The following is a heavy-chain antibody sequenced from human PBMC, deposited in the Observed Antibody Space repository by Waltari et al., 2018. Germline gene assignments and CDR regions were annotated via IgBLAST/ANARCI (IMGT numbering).Heavy chain of an antibody. CDR1: GGSFGGSF. V-gene: IGHV4-34*02. CDR2: IIHSGYT. D-gene: IGHD6-13*01. CDR3: AREGRAAAGTDY. J-gene: IGHJ4*02. Sequence: QVPLQQWGAGLLKPSETLSLTCAALGGSFGGSFWSCFRQPPGKGLEWLGEIIHSGYTNYNPSLKSRVTISVDTSKNQFSLKLSSVTAADTAVYYCAREGRAAAGTDYWSQGTLVTVSS.